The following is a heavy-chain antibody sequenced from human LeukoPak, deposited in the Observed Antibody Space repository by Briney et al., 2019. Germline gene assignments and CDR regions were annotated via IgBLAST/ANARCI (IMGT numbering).Heavy chain of an antibody. CDR3: AKGSYYYGSGSYFFDY. V-gene: IGHV3-48*04. Sequence: GGSLRLSCAASGFTFRTYGMNWVRQAPGKGPEWVSYISTGSSTLYYADSVKGRFTISRDTAKNSLFLQMNSLRAEDTAVYYCAKGSYYYGSGSYFFDYWGQGTLVTVSS. J-gene: IGHJ4*02. CDR1: GFTFRTYG. CDR2: ISTGSSTL. D-gene: IGHD3-10*01.